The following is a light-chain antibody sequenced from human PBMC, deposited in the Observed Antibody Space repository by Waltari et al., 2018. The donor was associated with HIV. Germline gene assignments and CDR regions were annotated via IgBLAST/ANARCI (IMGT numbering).Light chain of an antibody. CDR1: SSDVGNYNL. V-gene: IGLV2-23*02. Sequence: QSALTQPASVSGSPGQSITISCTGTSSDVGNYNLVSWYQQHPGKAPKLLIYEVTNRPSGVSNRFSGSKSGNTASLTISGLQAEDEADYSCCSYAGSSTFYVFGTGTKVTVL. CDR3: CSYAGSSTFYV. CDR2: EVT. J-gene: IGLJ1*01.